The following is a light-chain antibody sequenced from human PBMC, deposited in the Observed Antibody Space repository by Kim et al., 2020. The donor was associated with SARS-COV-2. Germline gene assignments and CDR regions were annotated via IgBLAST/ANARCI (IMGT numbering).Light chain of an antibody. Sequence: QSALTQPASVSGSPGQSITISCTGTSSDVGSYNLVSWYQQHPGKAPKLMIYEGSKRPSGVSNRFSGSKSGNTASLTISGLQAEDEAEYYCCSYVGSSRVFGGGTQLTVL. J-gene: IGLJ3*02. CDR1: SSDVGSYNL. V-gene: IGLV2-23*01. CDR3: CSYVGSSRV. CDR2: EGS.